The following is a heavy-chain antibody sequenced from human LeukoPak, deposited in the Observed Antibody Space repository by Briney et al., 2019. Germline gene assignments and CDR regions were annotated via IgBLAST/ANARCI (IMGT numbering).Heavy chain of an antibody. V-gene: IGHV3-48*04. Sequence: PGGSLRLSCAASGFTFNTYTMNWVRQAPGKGLEWVSYIRSTGSIMYSADSVKGRFTISRDNAKNSLYLQMNSLRAEDTAVYYCARGEFGTSGSRYFYYMDVWGKGTTVTISS. CDR2: IRSTGSIM. J-gene: IGHJ6*03. CDR3: ARGEFGTSGSRYFYYMDV. CDR1: GFTFNTYT. D-gene: IGHD3-10*01.